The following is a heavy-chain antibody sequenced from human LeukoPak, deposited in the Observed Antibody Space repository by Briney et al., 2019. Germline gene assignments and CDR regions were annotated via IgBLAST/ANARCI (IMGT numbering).Heavy chain of an antibody. D-gene: IGHD2-2*01. CDR2: IYYSGST. CDR1: GGSISSYY. CDR3: ARGPPYCSSTSCFFEY. V-gene: IGHV4-59*01. J-gene: IGHJ4*02. Sequence: PSETLSLTCTVSGGSISSYYWSWIRQPPGKGLEWIGYIYYSGSTNYNPSLKSRLTISVDTSKNQFSLKLSSVTAADTAVYYCARGPPYCSSTSCFFEYWGQGTLVTVSS.